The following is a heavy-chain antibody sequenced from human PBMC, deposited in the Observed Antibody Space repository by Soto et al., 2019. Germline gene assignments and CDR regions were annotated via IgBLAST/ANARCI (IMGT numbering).Heavy chain of an antibody. D-gene: IGHD3-3*01. CDR2: ISYDGSNK. Sequence: QVQLVESGGGVVQPGRSLRLSCAASGFTFSSYGMHWVRQAPGKGLGWVAVISYDGSNKYYADSVKGRFTISRDNSKNTLYLQMNSLRAEDTAVYYCAKAGVPYYDFWSGYPSTGGHNWYFDLWGRGTLVTVSS. J-gene: IGHJ2*01. CDR3: AKAGVPYYDFWSGYPSTGGHNWYFDL. CDR1: GFTFSSYG. V-gene: IGHV3-30*18.